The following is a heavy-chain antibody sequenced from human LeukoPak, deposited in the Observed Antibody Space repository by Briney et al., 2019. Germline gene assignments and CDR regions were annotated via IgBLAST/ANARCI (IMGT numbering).Heavy chain of an antibody. CDR2: IYYSGST. J-gene: IGHJ4*02. CDR3: AIPRYYDSSGYKVYYFDY. V-gene: IGHV4-39*01. D-gene: IGHD3-22*01. Sequence: PSETLSLTCTVSGGSISSSSYYWGWIRQPPGKGLEWIGSIYYSGSTYYNPSLKSRVTTSVDTSKNQFSLKLSSVTAADTAVYYCAIPRYYDSSGYKVYYFDYWGQGTLVTVSS. CDR1: GGSISSSSYY.